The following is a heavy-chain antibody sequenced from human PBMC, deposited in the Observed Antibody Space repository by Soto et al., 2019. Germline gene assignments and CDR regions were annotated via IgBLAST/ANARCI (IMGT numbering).Heavy chain of an antibody. CDR1: GFSFSNFG. CDR3: VKGSDVARQELDY. CDR2: ISADGSDK. J-gene: IGHJ4*02. V-gene: IGHV3-30*18. D-gene: IGHD3-3*01. Sequence: GGSLRLSCAASGFSFSNFGMHWVRQAPGKGLEWVAAISADGSDKYFSGSVKGRFTISRDNSKNTLFLQMNSLRVEDTAVYYCVKGSDVARQELDYWGQGTLVTVSS.